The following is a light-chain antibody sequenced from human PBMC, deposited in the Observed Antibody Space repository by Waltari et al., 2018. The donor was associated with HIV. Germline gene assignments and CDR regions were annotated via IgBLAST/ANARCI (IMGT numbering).Light chain of an antibody. Sequence: QTVVTQEPSLTVSPGGTVTLTCASGTGAVTSGNSLNWVQQKPGQAPRGLIYGTSKKNSWTPARFSGSLLGGKAALTLSGVQPEDEAEYYCLLYYGGAQRYVFGTGTKVTVL. CDR1: TGAVTSGNS. V-gene: IGLV7-43*01. CDR2: GTS. J-gene: IGLJ1*01. CDR3: LLYYGGAQRYV.